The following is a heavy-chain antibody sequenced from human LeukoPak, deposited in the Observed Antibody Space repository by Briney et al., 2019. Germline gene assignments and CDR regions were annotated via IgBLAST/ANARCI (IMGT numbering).Heavy chain of an antibody. Sequence: PGGSLRLSCTASGFTFGDYAMSWVRQAPGKGLEWVGFIRSKAYGGTTEYAASVKGRFTISRDDSKSIAYLQMNSLKTEDTAVYYCTLRLATGRLYYFDYWGQGTLVTVSS. CDR1: GFTFGDYA. D-gene: IGHD3-16*01. CDR3: TLRLATGRLYYFDY. CDR2: IRSKAYGGTT. V-gene: IGHV3-49*04. J-gene: IGHJ4*02.